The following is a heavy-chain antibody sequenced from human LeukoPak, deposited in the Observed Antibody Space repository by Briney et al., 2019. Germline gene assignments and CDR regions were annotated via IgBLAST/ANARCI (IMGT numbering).Heavy chain of an antibody. D-gene: IGHD2-15*01. J-gene: IGHJ4*02. Sequence: SETLSLTCTVSGGSISSYYWSWIRKPPGKGLGWIGYIYYSGSTNYNPSLKSRVTISVDTSKNQFSLKLSSVTAADMAVYYCARAAYCSGGSCYAFDYWGQGTLVTVSS. CDR2: IYYSGST. V-gene: IGHV4-59*01. CDR1: GGSISSYY. CDR3: ARAAYCSGGSCYAFDY.